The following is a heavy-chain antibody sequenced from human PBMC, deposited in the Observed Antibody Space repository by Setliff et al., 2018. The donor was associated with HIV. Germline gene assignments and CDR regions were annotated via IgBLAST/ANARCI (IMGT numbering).Heavy chain of an antibody. V-gene: IGHV1-2*02. Sequence: ASVKVSCKTFGYYPSIDYMHWVRQAPGRGLEWLGWINPHTGATNYAQNFQGRVIMTREKSISTAYLDLSGLRSDDTAVYYCSKSMEFYYYGLDVWGPGTAVTVSS. CDR3: SKSMEFYYYGLDV. CDR2: INPHTGAT. J-gene: IGHJ6*02. CDR1: GYYPSIDY. D-gene: IGHD3-10*01.